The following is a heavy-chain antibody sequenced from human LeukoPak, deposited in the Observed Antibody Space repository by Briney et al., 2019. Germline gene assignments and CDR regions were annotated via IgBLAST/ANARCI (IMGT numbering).Heavy chain of an antibody. Sequence: SETQSLTCTVSGGSISSYYWSWIRQPPGKGLEWIGYIYYSGSTNYNPSLKSRVTISVDTSKNQFSLKLSSVTAADTAVYYCAGSNTYSSGYYRFDYWGQGTLVTVSS. J-gene: IGHJ4*02. CDR3: AGSNTYSSGYYRFDY. CDR1: GGSISSYY. D-gene: IGHD3-22*01. V-gene: IGHV4-59*01. CDR2: IYYSGST.